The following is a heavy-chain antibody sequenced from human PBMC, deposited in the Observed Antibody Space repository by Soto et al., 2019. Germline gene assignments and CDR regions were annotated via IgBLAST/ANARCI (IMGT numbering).Heavy chain of an antibody. D-gene: IGHD3-16*01. Sequence: ASVKVSCKASGYTFTSYAMHWVRQAPGQRLEWMGWINAGNGNTKYSQKFQGRVTITRDTSASTAYMELSSLRSGDTAVYYCARDSTYDYVWGSYAPGGWFDPWGQGTLVTVSS. V-gene: IGHV1-3*01. CDR2: INAGNGNT. J-gene: IGHJ5*02. CDR1: GYTFTSYA. CDR3: ARDSTYDYVWGSYAPGGWFDP.